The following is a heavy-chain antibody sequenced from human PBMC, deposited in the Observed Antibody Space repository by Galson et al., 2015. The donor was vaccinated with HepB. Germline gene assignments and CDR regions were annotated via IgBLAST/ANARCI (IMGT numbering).Heavy chain of an antibody. V-gene: IGHV3-23*01. D-gene: IGHD3-3*01. CDR3: AKEEEGEYYDFWSGLLN. CDR1: GFTFSSYA. CDR2: ISGSGGST. J-gene: IGHJ4*02. Sequence: SLRLSCAASGFTFSSYAMSWVRQAPGKGLEWVSAISGSGGSTYYADSVKGRFTISRDNSKNTLYLQMNSLRAEDTAVYYCAKEEEGEYYDFWSGLLNWGQGTLVTVSS.